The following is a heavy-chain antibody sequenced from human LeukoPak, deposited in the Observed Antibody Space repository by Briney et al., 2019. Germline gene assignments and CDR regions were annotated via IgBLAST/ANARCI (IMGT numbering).Heavy chain of an antibody. CDR2: IYYSGST. Sequence: SETLSLTCTVSGGSISSGDYYWSWISQPPGKGLEWIGYIYYSGSTYYNPSLKSRVTISVDTSKNQFSLKLSSVTAADTAVYYCARLYSSGWSLDYWGQGTLVTVSS. CDR3: ARLYSSGWSLDY. J-gene: IGHJ4*02. D-gene: IGHD6-19*01. V-gene: IGHV4-30-4*01. CDR1: GGSISSGDYY.